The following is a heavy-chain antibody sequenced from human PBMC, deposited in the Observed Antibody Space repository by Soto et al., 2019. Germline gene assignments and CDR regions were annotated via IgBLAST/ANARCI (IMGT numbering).Heavy chain of an antibody. V-gene: IGHV4-31*03. Sequence: TLSLTCTVSGGSISSGGYYWSWIRQHPGKGLEWIGYIYYSGSTYYNPSLKSRVTISVDTSKNQFSLKLSSVTAADTAVYYCARARRDGSYYFDYWGQGTLVTVSS. D-gene: IGHD5-12*01. J-gene: IGHJ4*02. CDR3: ARARRDGSYYFDY. CDR2: IYYSGST. CDR1: GGSISSGGYY.